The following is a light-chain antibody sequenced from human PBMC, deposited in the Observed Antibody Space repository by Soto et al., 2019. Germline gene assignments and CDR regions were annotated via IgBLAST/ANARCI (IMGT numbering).Light chain of an antibody. CDR3: SSYTSSSTYV. J-gene: IGLJ1*01. Sequence: QSVLTQPASVSGSPGESITISCTGTSSDVGAYNFVSWYQQDPGKAPKLMIYDVSSRPSGVSNRFSGSKSDHTASLTISGLQAEDEADYYCSSYTSSSTYVFGTGTKLTVL. CDR2: DVS. V-gene: IGLV2-14*01. CDR1: SSDVGAYNF.